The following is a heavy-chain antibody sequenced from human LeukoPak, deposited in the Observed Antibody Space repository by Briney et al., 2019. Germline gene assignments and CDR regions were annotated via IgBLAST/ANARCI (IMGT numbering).Heavy chain of an antibody. CDR2: IYHSGST. CDR1: GVSISSGGYS. V-gene: IGHV4-30-2*01. J-gene: IGHJ3*02. D-gene: IGHD3-22*01. CDR3: ARDGGHYYDSSGYYYEGDAFDI. Sequence: SETLSLTCAVSGVSISSGGYSWSWLRQPPGKGLEWIGYIYHSGSTYYNPSLKSRVTISVDRSKNQFSLKLSSVTAADTAVYYCARDGGHYYDSSGYYYEGDAFDIWGQGTMVTVSS.